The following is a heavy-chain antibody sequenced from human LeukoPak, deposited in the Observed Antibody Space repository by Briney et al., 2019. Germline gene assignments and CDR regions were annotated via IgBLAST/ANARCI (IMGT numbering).Heavy chain of an antibody. Sequence: ASVKVSCKASGYTFTSYGISWVRQAPGQGLEWMGWISAYNGNTNYAQKLQGRVTMTTDTSTSTAYMELRSLRSDDTAVYYCARDRLIYDFWSGYYAFDYWGQGTLVTVSS. V-gene: IGHV1-18*01. D-gene: IGHD3-3*01. CDR1: GYTFTSYG. CDR2: ISAYNGNT. CDR3: ARDRLIYDFWSGYYAFDY. J-gene: IGHJ4*02.